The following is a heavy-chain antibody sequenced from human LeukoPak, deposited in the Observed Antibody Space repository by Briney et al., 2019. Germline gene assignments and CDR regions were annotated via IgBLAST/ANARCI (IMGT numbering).Heavy chain of an antibody. J-gene: IGHJ4*02. D-gene: IGHD3-16*01. V-gene: IGHV3-11*01. CDR2: ITSSGRST. Sequence: GGSLRLSFAASGFTVGEYHMGWVRQAPGRGLEWISYITSSGRSTNHADSVKGRFTISRDNAKNSVVLQMSSLTVEDTAVYYCTRESRGSYYAFEYWGQGALVTVSS. CDR3: TRESRGSYYAFEY. CDR1: GFTVGEYH.